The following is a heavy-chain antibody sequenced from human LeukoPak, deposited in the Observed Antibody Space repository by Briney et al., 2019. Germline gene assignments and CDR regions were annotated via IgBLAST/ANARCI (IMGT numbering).Heavy chain of an antibody. J-gene: IGHJ4*02. Sequence: GGSLRLSCAASGFTFDDYAMHWVRQAPGKGLEWVSGITWNSDNIGYVDSVRGRFTSSRDNAKDSLYLQMNSLRAEDTALYYCARARGNSYFDSWGQGTLVTVSS. CDR3: ARARGNSYFDS. CDR2: ITWNSDNI. CDR1: GFTFDDYA. D-gene: IGHD1-7*01. V-gene: IGHV3-9*01.